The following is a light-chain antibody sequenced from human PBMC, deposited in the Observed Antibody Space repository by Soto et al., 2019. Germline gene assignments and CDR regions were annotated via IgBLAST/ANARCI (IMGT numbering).Light chain of an antibody. V-gene: IGKV2-28*01. J-gene: IGKJ3*01. CDR1: QSLLHSNGYNY. CDR2: LGS. Sequence: IVMTQSPLSLPVTPGEPASISCRSSQSLLHSNGYNYLDWYLQEAGQSPQLLLYLGSNRAYGVPERFSGSAADTDVKLKISRVVAGDVGVYYGMHALQTLFTVATGTKVDIK. CDR3: MHALQTLFT.